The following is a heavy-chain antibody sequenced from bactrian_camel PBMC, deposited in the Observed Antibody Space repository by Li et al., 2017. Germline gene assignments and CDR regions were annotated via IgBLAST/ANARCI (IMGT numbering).Heavy chain of an antibody. V-gene: IGHV3S40*01. CDR1: GFALNTAF. J-gene: IGHJ4*01. Sequence: VQLVESGGGSVQAGGSMRLSCATSGFALNTAFMRWVRQAPGKGLEWVATIYYAGDKTYYADSVNGRFIISRDDSKSTVFLQSNSLKTEDTAKYYCTPGVYWGQGTQVTV. D-gene: IGHD2*01. CDR2: IYYAGDKT. CDR3: TPGVY.